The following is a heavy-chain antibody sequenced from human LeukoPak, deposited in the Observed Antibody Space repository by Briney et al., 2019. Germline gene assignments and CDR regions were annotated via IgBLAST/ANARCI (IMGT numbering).Heavy chain of an antibody. J-gene: IGHJ4*02. V-gene: IGHV6-1*01. Sequence: SQTLSLTCAISGDSVSSNTAAWIWIRQSPSRGLEWLGRTYYRSKWYYDYAVSLKGRITINPDTSKNQFSLQLNSVTPEDTAVYYCARDRGGSSSHCDYWGQGTLVTVSS. CDR3: ARDRGGSSSHCDY. CDR2: TYYRSKWYY. D-gene: IGHD6-6*01. CDR1: GDSVSSNTAA.